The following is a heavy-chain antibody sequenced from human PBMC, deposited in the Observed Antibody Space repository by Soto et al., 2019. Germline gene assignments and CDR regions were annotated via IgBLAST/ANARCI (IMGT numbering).Heavy chain of an antibody. J-gene: IGHJ6*02. CDR2: ISASKGNT. V-gene: IGHV1-18*01. Sequence: QVRLVQSGAEVKKPGASVKVSCKASGFTFTNYGITWVRQAPGQGLEWMGWISASKGNTNYAQKFQGRVTMTTDTSTSTAYMELRSLRSDDTAVYYCARDREQLVGDYYYYGMDVWGQGTTVTVSS. D-gene: IGHD6-6*01. CDR1: GFTFTNYG. CDR3: ARDREQLVGDYYYYGMDV.